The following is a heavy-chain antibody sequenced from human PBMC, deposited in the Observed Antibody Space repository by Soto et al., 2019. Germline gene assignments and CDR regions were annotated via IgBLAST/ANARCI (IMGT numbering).Heavy chain of an antibody. Sequence: QVQLVQSGAEVKKPGASVKVSCRASGYTFTNYGFSWVRQAPGQGLEWMGWISAYNGNANYVQNFQGRVTMTTDTPTSTAYMELGSLRSDDTAIYYCARGSRFDWFDPWGQGTLVTVSS. V-gene: IGHV1-18*04. CDR1: GYTFTNYG. D-gene: IGHD3-3*01. CDR3: ARGSRFDWFDP. J-gene: IGHJ5*02. CDR2: ISAYNGNA.